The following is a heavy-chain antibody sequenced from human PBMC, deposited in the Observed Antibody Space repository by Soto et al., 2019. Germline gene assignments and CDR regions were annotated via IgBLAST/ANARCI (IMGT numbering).Heavy chain of an antibody. CDR3: ARAHGNYDILTGYDY. CDR2: INAGNGNT. V-gene: IGHV1-3*01. J-gene: IGHJ4*02. Sequence: ASVKVSCKASGYTFTSYAMHWVRQAPGQRLEWMGWINAGNGNTKYSQKFQGRVTITRDTSASTAYMELSSLRSEDTAVYYCARAHGNYDILTGYDYWGQGTLVTVSS. D-gene: IGHD3-9*01. CDR1: GYTFTSYA.